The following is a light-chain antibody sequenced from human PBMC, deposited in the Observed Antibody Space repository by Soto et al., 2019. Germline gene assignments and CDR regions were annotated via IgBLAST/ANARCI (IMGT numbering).Light chain of an antibody. CDR3: QVWDIRSAHVI. V-gene: IGLV3-21*01. J-gene: IGLJ2*01. Sequence: SYELTQPPSVSVAPGQTARVACGGSNIGSKSVHWYQQKPGHAPVLVMYYDSDRPSGIPERFSGSNSGNTATLTISRVEAGDEADYYCQVWDIRSAHVIFGGGTKVTVL. CDR1: NIGSKS. CDR2: YDS.